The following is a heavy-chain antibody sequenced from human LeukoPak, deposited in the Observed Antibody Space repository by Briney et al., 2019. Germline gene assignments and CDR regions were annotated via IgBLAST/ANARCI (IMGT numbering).Heavy chain of an antibody. V-gene: IGHV3-23*01. Sequence: GGSLRLSCAASGFTFSDYWMTWVRQAPGKGLEWVSAISGSGGSTYYADSVKGRFTISRDNSKNTLYLQMNSLRAEDTAVYYCAKDRSSYYYDSSGYSPFDYWGQGTLVTVSS. J-gene: IGHJ4*02. CDR1: GFTFSDYW. CDR3: AKDRSSYYYDSSGYSPFDY. D-gene: IGHD3-22*01. CDR2: ISGSGGST.